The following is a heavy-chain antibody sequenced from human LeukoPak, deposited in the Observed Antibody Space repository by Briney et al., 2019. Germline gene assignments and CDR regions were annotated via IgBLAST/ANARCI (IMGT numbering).Heavy chain of an antibody. Sequence: PGGSLRLSCAASGFSFSTYAMHWVRQAPGKGLEWVAVIWYDGSNKYYADSVKGRFTISRDNSKDTLYLQMDSLRAEDAALHYCARAYNWNDIDYWGQGTLVTVSS. V-gene: IGHV3-33*01. J-gene: IGHJ4*02. CDR3: ARAYNWNDIDY. CDR1: GFSFSTYA. D-gene: IGHD1-20*01. CDR2: IWYDGSNK.